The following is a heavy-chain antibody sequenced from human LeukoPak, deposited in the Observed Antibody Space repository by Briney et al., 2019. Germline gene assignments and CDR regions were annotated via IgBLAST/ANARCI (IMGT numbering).Heavy chain of an antibody. D-gene: IGHD3-22*01. CDR3: ARSTYYYDSSGYPFDY. CDR2: IYYSGST. V-gene: IGHV4-31*03. J-gene: IGHJ4*02. CDR1: GGSISSGGYY. Sequence: PSQTLSLTCTVSGGSISSGGYYWSWIRQHPGKGLEWIGYIYYSGSTYYNPSLQSRVTISVDTSKNQFSLKLSSVTAADTAVYYCARSTYYYDSSGYPFDYWGQGALVTVSS.